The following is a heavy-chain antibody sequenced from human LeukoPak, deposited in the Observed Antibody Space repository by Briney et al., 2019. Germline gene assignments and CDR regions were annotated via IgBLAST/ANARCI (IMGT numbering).Heavy chain of an antibody. J-gene: IGHJ5*02. Sequence: GGSLRLSCAASGFSVSSNYMSWVRQAPGKGLEWVSVIYSGGTGGSTYYADSVKGRFTISRDDSKNTLYLQMNSLRAEDTAVYYCARDRELGRNWFGPWGQGTLVIVSS. CDR1: GFSVSSNY. CDR3: ARDRELGRNWFGP. CDR2: IYSGGTGGST. V-gene: IGHV3-66*01. D-gene: IGHD7-27*01.